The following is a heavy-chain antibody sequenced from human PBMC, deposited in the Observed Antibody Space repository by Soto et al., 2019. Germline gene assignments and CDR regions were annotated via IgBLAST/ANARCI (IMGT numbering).Heavy chain of an antibody. CDR1: GYTFTSYG. V-gene: IGHV1-3*01. CDR3: VRRHVSATGIDWFDP. Sequence: ASVKVSCKASGYTFTSYGIHWVRQAPGQRLEWMGWINAANGDTKYSPKFQGRVTITRDTSASTAYMELSSLRSEDTAVYYCVRRHVSATGIDWFDPWGQGTLVTF. D-gene: IGHD6-13*01. J-gene: IGHJ5*02. CDR2: INAANGDT.